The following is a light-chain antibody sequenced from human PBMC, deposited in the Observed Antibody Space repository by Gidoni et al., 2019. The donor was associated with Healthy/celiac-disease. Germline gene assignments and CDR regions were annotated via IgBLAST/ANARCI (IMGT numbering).Light chain of an antibody. V-gene: IGKV1-39*01. CDR3: QQSYGTLALT. Sequence: DIQMTQSPSSLSASVGDRVTITSRASQSISGYLNWYQQEPGKAPKRLIYAASSLLSGVPSRFSDSESETDFTLTISSLQPEDFATYCCQQSYGTLALTFGGGTKVEIK. CDR2: AAS. J-gene: IGKJ4*01. CDR1: QSISGY.